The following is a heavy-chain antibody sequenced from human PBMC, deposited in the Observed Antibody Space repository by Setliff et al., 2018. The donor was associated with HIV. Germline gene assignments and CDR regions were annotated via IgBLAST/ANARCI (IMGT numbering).Heavy chain of an antibody. CDR2: LSPSGTT. D-gene: IGHD3-22*01. CDR3: ASRIYYYDSSRVLREEGFDP. J-gene: IGHJ5*02. CDR1: GASISSDT. V-gene: IGHV4-4*08. Sequence: SETLSLTCIVSGASISSDTWSWIRQPPGKGLEWIGELSPSGTTRSNPSLQSRVTISADTSKNQFSLKLNSVTAADTAVYYCASRIYYYDSSRVLREEGFDPWGQGTLVTVSS.